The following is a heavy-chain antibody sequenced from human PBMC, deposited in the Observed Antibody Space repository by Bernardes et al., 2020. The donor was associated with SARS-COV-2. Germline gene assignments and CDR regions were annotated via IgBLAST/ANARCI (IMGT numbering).Heavy chain of an antibody. J-gene: IGHJ4*02. V-gene: IGHV3-23*01. CDR1: GGSISSSSYY. CDR3: ATDLALVPAATASYGFDY. D-gene: IGHD2-2*01. Sequence: ETLSLTCTVSGGSISSSSYYWGWIRQPPGKGLEWVSAISGSGGSTYYADSVKGRFTISRDNSKNTLYLQMNSLRAEDTAVYYCATDLALVPAATASYGFDYWGQGTLVTVSS. CDR2: ISGSGGST.